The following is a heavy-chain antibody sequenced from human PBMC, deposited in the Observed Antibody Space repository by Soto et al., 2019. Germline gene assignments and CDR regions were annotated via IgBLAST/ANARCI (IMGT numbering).Heavy chain of an antibody. Sequence: GGSLRLSCAAFGFTFSSYWMSWVRQAPGKGLEWVANIKQDGSEKYYVDSVKGRFTISRDNAKNSLYLQMNSLRAEDTAVYYCARVHYYYYYMDVWGKGTTVTVSS. J-gene: IGHJ6*03. V-gene: IGHV3-7*01. CDR2: IKQDGSEK. CDR1: GFTFSSYW. CDR3: ARVHYYYYYMDV.